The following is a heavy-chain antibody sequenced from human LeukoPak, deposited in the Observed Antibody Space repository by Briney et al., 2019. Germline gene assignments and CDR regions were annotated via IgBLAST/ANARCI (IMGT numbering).Heavy chain of an antibody. Sequence: SETLSLTCTVSGGSISSYYWSWIRQPAGKGLEWIGRIYTSGSTNYNPSLKSRVTISVDTSKNQFSLKLSSVTAADTAVYYCARLRLRGSSGKVGHYYYYYYMDVWGKGTTVTVSS. J-gene: IGHJ6*03. V-gene: IGHV4-4*07. CDR1: GGSISSYY. D-gene: IGHD6-6*01. CDR3: ARLRLRGSSGKVGHYYYYYYMDV. CDR2: IYTSGST.